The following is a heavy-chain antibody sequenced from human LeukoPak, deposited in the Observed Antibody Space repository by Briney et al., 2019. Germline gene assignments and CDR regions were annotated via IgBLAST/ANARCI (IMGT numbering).Heavy chain of an antibody. D-gene: IGHD1-26*01. Sequence: PSETLSLTCTVSGVSISDYYWSWIRQSAGKGLEWVGRMYISGASNYNPSLKSRVTMSLDTSKNQISLKLNSVTAADTAVYYGARIEVGPTTYGMDVWGQGTTVTVSS. V-gene: IGHV4-4*07. CDR1: GVSISDYY. CDR3: ARIEVGPTTYGMDV. J-gene: IGHJ6*02. CDR2: MYISGAS.